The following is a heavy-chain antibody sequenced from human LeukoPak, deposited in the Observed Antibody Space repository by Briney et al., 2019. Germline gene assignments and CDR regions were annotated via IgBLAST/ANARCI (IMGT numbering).Heavy chain of an antibody. J-gene: IGHJ3*02. Sequence: ASVKVSCKASGGTFSSYAISWVRQAPGQGLEWMGIINPSGGSTSYAQKFQGRVTMTRDTSTSTVYMELSSLRSEDTAVYYCARDRLYGRGAFDIWGQGTMVTVSS. CDR3: ARDRLYGRGAFDI. D-gene: IGHD2-2*02. V-gene: IGHV1-46*01. CDR1: GGTFSSYA. CDR2: INPSGGST.